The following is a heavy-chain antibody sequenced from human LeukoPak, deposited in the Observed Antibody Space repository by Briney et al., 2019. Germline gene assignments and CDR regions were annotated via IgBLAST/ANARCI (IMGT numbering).Heavy chain of an antibody. CDR2: IYYSGNT. CDR1: GGSISSSSYY. V-gene: IGHV4-39*07. CDR3: ARDPGGTMIVVVTPNWFDP. D-gene: IGHD3-22*01. Sequence: PSETLSLTCTVSGGSISSSSYYWGWIRQPPGKGLEWIGSIYYSGNTYYNPSLKSRVTISLDTSKNQFSLKLSSVTAADTAVYYCARDPGGTMIVVVTPNWFDPWGQGTLVTVSS. J-gene: IGHJ5*02.